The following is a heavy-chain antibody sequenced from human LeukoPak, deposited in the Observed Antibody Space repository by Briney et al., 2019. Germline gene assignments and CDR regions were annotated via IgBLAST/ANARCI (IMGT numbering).Heavy chain of an antibody. CDR1: GFTFTSST. V-gene: IGHV1-58*02. J-gene: IGHJ5*02. CDR2: IVVGSGNT. Sequence: GTSVKVSCKASGFTFTSSTMQWVRQARGQRLDWIGWIVVGSGNTNYAQKFQEKVTITRDMSTSTAYMEVSSLRSEDTAVYYCAREGHLGELSFNPDLNWFDPWGQGTLVTVSS. CDR3: AREGHLGELSFNPDLNWFDP. D-gene: IGHD3-16*02.